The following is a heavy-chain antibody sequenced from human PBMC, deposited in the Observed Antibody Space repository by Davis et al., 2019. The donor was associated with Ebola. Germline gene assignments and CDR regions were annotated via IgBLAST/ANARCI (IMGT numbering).Heavy chain of an antibody. CDR2: LSSSGRSA. V-gene: IGHV3-23*01. D-gene: IGHD2-21*01. Sequence: GESLKISCGASGFTFSSYAMSWVRQAPGKGLEWVSSLSSSGRSAYYADSVKGRFTISRDNAKNSLNLQMNSLRVEDTAVYYCARVRGMDVWGQGTTVTVSS. CDR3: ARVRGMDV. CDR1: GFTFSSYA. J-gene: IGHJ6*02.